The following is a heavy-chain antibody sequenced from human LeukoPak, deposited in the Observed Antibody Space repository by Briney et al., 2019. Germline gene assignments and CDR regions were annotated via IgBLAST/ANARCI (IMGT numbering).Heavy chain of an antibody. Sequence: ASVKVSCKASGYTFTSYGISWVRQAPGQGLEWMGWISAYNGNTNYAQKLQGRVTMTTDTSTSTAYMELRSLRSDDTAVYYCARHRRGYCSSTSCQTLDYWGQGTLVTVSS. CDR2: ISAYNGNT. D-gene: IGHD2-2*01. CDR1: GYTFTSYG. V-gene: IGHV1-18*01. CDR3: ARHRRGYCSSTSCQTLDY. J-gene: IGHJ4*02.